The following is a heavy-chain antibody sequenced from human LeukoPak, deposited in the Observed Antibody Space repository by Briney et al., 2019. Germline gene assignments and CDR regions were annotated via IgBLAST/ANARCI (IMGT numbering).Heavy chain of an antibody. CDR1: GFTFSSYA. J-gene: IGHJ4*02. CDR3: AKAKNYYDSSGYYADY. V-gene: IGHV3-23*01. D-gene: IGHD3-22*01. CDR2: ISGSGGST. Sequence: GGPLRLSCAASGFTFSSYAMSWVRQAPGKGLEWVSAISGSGGSTYYADSVKGRFTISRDNSKNTLYLQMNSLRAEDTAVYYCAKAKNYYDSSGYYADYWGQGTLVTVSS.